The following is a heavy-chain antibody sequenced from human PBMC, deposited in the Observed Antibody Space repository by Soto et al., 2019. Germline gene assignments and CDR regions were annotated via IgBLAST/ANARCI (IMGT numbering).Heavy chain of an antibody. V-gene: IGHV4-39*01. CDR2: IYYSGST. J-gene: IGHJ4*02. CDR3: ANSDGDYVSY. D-gene: IGHD4-17*01. Sequence: QLQLQESGPGLVKPSETLSLTCTVSGGSISSSTYYWGWIRQPPGKGLEWIGSIYYSGSTYYNPSRKSPVTTSVDTSKNPFPLKLSSVTAADTAVYSCANSDGDYVSYWGQGTLVTVSS. CDR1: GGSISSSTYY.